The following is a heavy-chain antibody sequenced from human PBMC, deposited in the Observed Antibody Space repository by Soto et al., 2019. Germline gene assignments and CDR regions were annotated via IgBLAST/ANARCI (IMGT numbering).Heavy chain of an antibody. J-gene: IGHJ5*02. CDR3: ARGRSEVVPGAMDT. V-gene: IGHV4-34*01. CDR1: GGSFSGYY. D-gene: IGHD2-2*01. Sequence: SETLSLTCAVSGGSFSGYYWSWIRQSPGKGLEWIGDINHSGGTNYNPSLKSRVTISGDTSRSQFSLRLSSVTAADTAVYYCARGRSEVVPGAMDTWGQGTLVTVSS. CDR2: INHSGGT.